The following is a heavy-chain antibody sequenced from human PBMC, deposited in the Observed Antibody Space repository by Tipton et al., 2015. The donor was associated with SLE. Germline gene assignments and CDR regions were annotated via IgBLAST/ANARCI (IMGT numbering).Heavy chain of an antibody. CDR3: ARGGRWGSVANFDN. V-gene: IGHV4-59*01. CDR1: GGSISSYH. J-gene: IGHJ4*02. D-gene: IGHD7-27*01. Sequence: TLSLTCAVYGGSISSYHWSWIRQPPGKGLEWIGYIYYSGNINHNPSLESRVTISLDTSKNQFSLKLNSVTAADTAVYYCARGGRWGSVANFDNWGQGTLVTVSS. CDR2: IYYSGNI.